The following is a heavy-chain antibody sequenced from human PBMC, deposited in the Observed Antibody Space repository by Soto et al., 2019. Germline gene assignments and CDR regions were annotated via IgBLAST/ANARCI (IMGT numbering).Heavy chain of an antibody. CDR2: ISAYNGNT. Sequence: ASVKVSCKASGYTFTSYGISWVRQAPGQGLEWMGWISAYNGNTNYAQKLQGRVTMTTDTSTSTAYMELRSLRSDDTAVYYCARDYIVVVPAAIRYYGMDVWGQGTTVTVSS. CDR3: ARDYIVVVPAAIRYYGMDV. J-gene: IGHJ6*02. D-gene: IGHD2-2*01. V-gene: IGHV1-18*01. CDR1: GYTFTSYG.